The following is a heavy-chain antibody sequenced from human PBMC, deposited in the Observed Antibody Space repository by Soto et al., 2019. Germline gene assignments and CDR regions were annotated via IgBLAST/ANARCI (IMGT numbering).Heavy chain of an antibody. CDR3: APVATTSYNWFDP. J-gene: IGHJ5*02. D-gene: IGHD5-12*01. V-gene: IGHV3-74*01. CDR2: INSDGTVT. Sequence: EVQLVESGGGLVQPGGSLRLSCAASGFTFSTYWMHWVRQAPGKGLVWVSRINSDGTVTSYADSVKGRFTISRDNTKNTLYLQVNSLGVEDTAVYYCAPVATTSYNWFDPWGQGTLVTVSS. CDR1: GFTFSTYW.